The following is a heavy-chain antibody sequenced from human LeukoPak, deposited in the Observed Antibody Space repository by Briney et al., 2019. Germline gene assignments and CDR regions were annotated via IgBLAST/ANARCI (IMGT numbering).Heavy chain of an antibody. Sequence: GGSLRLSCTTSGRTIGDDAVSWVRQAPGKGLESIGFIRSKTYGGTTEYAASLKGRFTISRDNSKSVAYLQMSSLKTEDTAVYYCTRAYSSSWSWYFDYWGQGTLVTVSS. J-gene: IGHJ4*02. CDR3: TRAYSSSWSWYFDY. D-gene: IGHD6-13*01. CDR2: IRSKTYGGTT. V-gene: IGHV3-49*04. CDR1: GRTIGDDA.